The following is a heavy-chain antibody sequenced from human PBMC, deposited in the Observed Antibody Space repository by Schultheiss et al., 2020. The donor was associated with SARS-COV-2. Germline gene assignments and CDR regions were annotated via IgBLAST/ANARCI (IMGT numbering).Heavy chain of an antibody. CDR2: ISGSGGST. Sequence: GGSLRLSCAASGFTFSSYSMHWVRQAPGKGLEWVSAISGSGGSTYYADSVKGRFTISRDNAKNSLYLQMNSLRAEDTAVYYCARERPYGPFYYYYGMDVWGQGTTVTVSS. CDR3: ARERPYGPFYYYYGMDV. D-gene: IGHD3-10*01. J-gene: IGHJ6*02. CDR1: GFTFSSYS. V-gene: IGHV3-21*01.